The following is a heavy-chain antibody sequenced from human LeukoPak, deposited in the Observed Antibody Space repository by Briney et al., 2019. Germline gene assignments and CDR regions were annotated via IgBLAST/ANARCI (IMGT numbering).Heavy chain of an antibody. CDR3: ARVAGDRYCSGGSCYWFDP. Sequence: PSQTLSLTCTVSGGSISSGGYYWSWIRQHPGKGLEWIGYIYYSGSTYYNPSLKSRVTISVDTSKNQFSLKLSSVTAADTAVYYCARVAGDRYCSGGSCYWFDPWGQGTLVTVSS. J-gene: IGHJ5*02. V-gene: IGHV4-31*03. CDR2: IYYSGST. D-gene: IGHD2-15*01. CDR1: GGSISSGGYY.